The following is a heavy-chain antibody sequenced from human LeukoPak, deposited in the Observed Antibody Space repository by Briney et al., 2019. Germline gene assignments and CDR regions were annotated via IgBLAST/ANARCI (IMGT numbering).Heavy chain of an antibody. CDR3: ARDPGSGYSKVFDY. D-gene: IGHD6-13*01. CDR1: GFTFSSFG. CDR2: ISFDGNNQ. V-gene: IGHV3-30*03. Sequence: GRSLRLSCAASGFTFSSFGMHWVRQAPGKGLEWVAVISFDGNNQYYADSVKGRFTISRDNSKNTLYLQMNSLRAEDTAVYYCARDPGSGYSKVFDYWGQGTLVTVSS. J-gene: IGHJ4*02.